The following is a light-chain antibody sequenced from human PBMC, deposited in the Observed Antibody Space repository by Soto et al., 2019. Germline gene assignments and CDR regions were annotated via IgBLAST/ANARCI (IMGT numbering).Light chain of an antibody. CDR2: DAS. CDR3: QKRSNWPQT. J-gene: IGKJ1*01. CDR1: QSVSTY. Sequence: EIVLTQSPATLPLSPGERATLFCRASQSVSTYLAWYQQKPGQAPRLLIYDASNRATGIPARFSGGGSGTDFTLSISSLEPEDFAVYYCQKRSNWPQTFGQGTKV. V-gene: IGKV3-11*01.